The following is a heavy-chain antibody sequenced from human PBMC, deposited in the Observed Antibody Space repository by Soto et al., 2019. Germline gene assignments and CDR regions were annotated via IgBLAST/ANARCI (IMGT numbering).Heavy chain of an antibody. V-gene: IGHV3-21*01. CDR2: IRGFSPYT. D-gene: IGHD2-15*01. CDR1: GFTFRTYT. J-gene: IGHJ6*02. CDR3: ARDRGYDAHDYYYNAMDV. Sequence: GGSLRLSCVASGFTFRTYTMNWVRQAPGKGLEWVSGIRGFSPYTFYSESVKGRFTISRDNAKNSLYLQMNSLRAEDTAVYYCARDRGYDAHDYYYNAMDVWGQGTTVTVS.